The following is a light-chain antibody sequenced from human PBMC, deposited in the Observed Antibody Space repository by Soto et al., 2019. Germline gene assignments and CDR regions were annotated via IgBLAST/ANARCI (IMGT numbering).Light chain of an antibody. CDR1: QGISSY. V-gene: IGKV1-9*01. CDR3: QQLSSYPRT. CDR2: GAS. Sequence: DIQLTQSPSFLSASVGDRVTITCRASQGISSYLAWYQQKPGKAPTLLIYGASTLQSGIPSRFSGSGSGTEFTLTISSLQPEDFVIYYCQQLSSYPRTFGPGTRLEIK. J-gene: IGKJ5*01.